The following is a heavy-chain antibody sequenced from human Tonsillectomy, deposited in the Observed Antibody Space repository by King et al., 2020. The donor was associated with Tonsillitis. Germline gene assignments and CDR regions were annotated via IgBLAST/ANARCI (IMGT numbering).Heavy chain of an antibody. J-gene: IGHJ4*02. D-gene: IGHD6-13*01. CDR2: ITAYNGNT. Sequence: QLVQSGPEVKKPGASVKVSCKASGYTFTSYGISWVRQAPGQGLEWMVWITAYNGNTNYAQKLQGRVTMTTDTSTSTAYMELRSLRSDDTAVYYCARDTYSSSWYYFDYWGQGTLVTVSS. CDR1: GYTFTSYG. CDR3: ARDTYSSSWYYFDY. V-gene: IGHV1-18*01.